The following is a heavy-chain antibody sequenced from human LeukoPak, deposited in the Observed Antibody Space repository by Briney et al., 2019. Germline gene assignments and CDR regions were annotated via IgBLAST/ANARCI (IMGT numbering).Heavy chain of an antibody. J-gene: IGHJ1*01. CDR3: AKGGYYYDSSGYLVEYIQH. D-gene: IGHD3-22*01. CDR2: ISGSGGST. CDR1: GFTFTTYG. Sequence: GGSLRLSCAASGFTFTTYGMSWVRQAPGKGLEWVSAISGSGGSTYYADSVKGRFTISRDNSKNTLYLQMNSLRAEDTAVYYCAKGGYYYDSSGYLVEYIQHWGQGTLVTVSS. V-gene: IGHV3-23*01.